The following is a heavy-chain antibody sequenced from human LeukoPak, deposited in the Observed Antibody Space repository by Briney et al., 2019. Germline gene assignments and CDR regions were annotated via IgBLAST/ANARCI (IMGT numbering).Heavy chain of an antibody. CDR2: ISHSGST. D-gene: IGHD6-6*01. CDR3: ARGREAARPGTKVDY. CDR1: GGSFSGYY. V-gene: IGHV4-34*01. J-gene: IGHJ4*02. Sequence: SETLSLTCAVYGGSFSGYYWSWIRQPPGKGLEWIGEISHSGSTNYNPSLKSRVTISVETYKNQFSLKLSSVTAADTAVYYCARGREAARPGTKVDYWGQGSLVTVSS.